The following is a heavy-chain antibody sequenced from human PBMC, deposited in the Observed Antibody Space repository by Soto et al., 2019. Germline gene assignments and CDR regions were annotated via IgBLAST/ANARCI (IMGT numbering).Heavy chain of an antibody. V-gene: IGHV1-46*01. CDR2: INPSIGNT. D-gene: IGHD3-22*01. CDR3: ARDLVKPYYYDSSGYSPTQDAFDI. Sequence: GASVKVSCKASGYTFTGYYMHWVRQAPGQGLEWMGLINPSIGNTTYAQKFQGRVTMTSDTSTSTAYMEVRSLRSDDTAVYYCARDLVKPYYYDSSGYSPTQDAFDIWGQGTMVTVS. CDR1: GYTFTGYY. J-gene: IGHJ3*02.